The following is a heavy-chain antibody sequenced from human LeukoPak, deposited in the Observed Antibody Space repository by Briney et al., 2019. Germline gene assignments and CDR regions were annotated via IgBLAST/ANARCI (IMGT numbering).Heavy chain of an antibody. D-gene: IGHD3-22*01. V-gene: IGHV4-39*07. CDR3: ARSYDSSGYIDY. J-gene: IGHJ4*02. CDR1: GGSISTSNYY. CDR2: IFYSGST. Sequence: SETLSLTCTVSGGSISTSNYYWGWIRQPPGKGLEWIGNIFYSGSTYYSPSLKSRVTISLDTSRNQFSLKLNSVTAADTAVYYCARSYDSSGYIDYWGQGTLVTVSS.